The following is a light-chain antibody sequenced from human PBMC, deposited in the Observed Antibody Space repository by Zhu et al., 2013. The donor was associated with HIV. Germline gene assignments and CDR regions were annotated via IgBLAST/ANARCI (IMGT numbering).Light chain of an antibody. V-gene: IGLV1-51*01. Sequence: QSVLTQPPSVSAAPGQMVSISCSGSSSNIGSNYVSWYQQLPGTAPKLLIYDNNKRPSGIPDRFSGSKSGTSATLGITGLQTGDEADYYYGTWDSSLSAYVFGTGTKVTVL. J-gene: IGLJ1*01. CDR1: SSNIGSNY. CDR2: DNN. CDR3: GTWDSSLSAYV.